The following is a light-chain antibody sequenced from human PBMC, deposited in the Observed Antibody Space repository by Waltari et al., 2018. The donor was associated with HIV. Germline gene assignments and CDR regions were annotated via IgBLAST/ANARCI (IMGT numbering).Light chain of an antibody. Sequence: DIQLTQSPSFLSASVRDRVTITCRASQDISNNLAWYQQKPGTVPKLLIYAASSLQSGVPSRFSGSGSGTEFTLTITSLQPDDFATYYCQPLNSDPFTFGPGTKVDI. J-gene: IGKJ3*01. CDR2: AAS. V-gene: IGKV1-9*01. CDR3: QPLNSDPFT. CDR1: QDISNN.